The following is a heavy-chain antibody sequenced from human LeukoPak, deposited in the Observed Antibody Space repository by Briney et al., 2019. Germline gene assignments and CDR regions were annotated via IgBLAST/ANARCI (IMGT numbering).Heavy chain of an antibody. CDR3: VRNLALACTCFDP. CDR1: GFTFRNYW. CDR2: IKQDGSDR. D-gene: IGHD6-19*01. Sequence: PGGSLRLSCAASGFTFRNYWMSWVRRAPGTGLEWVANIKQDGSDRNYVTSVRGRFTISRDNAESSLYLQMNSLRVEDTAVYYCVRNLALACTCFDPWGQGTLVTVSS. J-gene: IGHJ5*02. V-gene: IGHV3-7*03.